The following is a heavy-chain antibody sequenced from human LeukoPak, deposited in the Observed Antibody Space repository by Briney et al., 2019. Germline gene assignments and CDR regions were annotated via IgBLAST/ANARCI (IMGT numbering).Heavy chain of an antibody. D-gene: IGHD4-17*01. J-gene: IGHJ4*02. CDR1: GYSFTSYW. V-gene: IGHV5-51*01. CDR3: ARLFDYGDYGRGFFDS. Sequence: GESLKISCKGSGYSFTSYWIGWVRQMPGKGLEWVGIIYPGDSDTRYSPSFQGQVTISADKSIGTAYLQWSSLKASDTAMYYCARLFDYGDYGRGFFDSWGQGTLVTVSS. CDR2: IYPGDSDT.